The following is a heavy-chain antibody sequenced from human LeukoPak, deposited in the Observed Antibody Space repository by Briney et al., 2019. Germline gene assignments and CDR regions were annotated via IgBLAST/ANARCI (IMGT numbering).Heavy chain of an antibody. CDR2: MNPNPGYP. CDR3: ARGPPESSSSDY. V-gene: IGHV1-8*01. CDR1: VYTFTIYD. Sequence: ASVTVSFTASVYTFTIYDNNWVRQAAGQGREWRGWMNPNPGYPAYAQKFQVRVTIPKTTSILPLYMNLSSLRSDDTAVFYCARGPPESSSSDYWGQGTLVTVSS. D-gene: IGHD6-13*01. J-gene: IGHJ4*02.